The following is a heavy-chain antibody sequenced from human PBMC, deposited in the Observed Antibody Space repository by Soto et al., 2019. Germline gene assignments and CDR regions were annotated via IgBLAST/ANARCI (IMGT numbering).Heavy chain of an antibody. J-gene: IGHJ3*02. CDR1: GYTLTSYA. CDR3: AREEDLRFGFDAFDI. D-gene: IGHD3-10*01. Sequence: GASVKVAFKASGYTLTSYAMHGLRQAPGQRLEWMGWINAGNGNTKYSQKFQGRVTITRDTSASTAYMELSSLRSEDTAVYYCAREEDLRFGFDAFDIWGQGTMVTVSS. V-gene: IGHV1-3*01. CDR2: INAGNGNT.